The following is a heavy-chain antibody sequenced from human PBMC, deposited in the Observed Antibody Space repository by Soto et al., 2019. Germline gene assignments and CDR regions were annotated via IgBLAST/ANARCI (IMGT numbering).Heavy chain of an antibody. Sequence: SQTLSLTCAVYGGSFSDTYWNWFRQPPGKGLEWIGEINHNTNTIYNPSLTSRVTISVDTSKNHFSLKLTSVTAADTAVYYCARGVRLFRASFDPCGQGTLVTVSS. D-gene: IGHD2-15*01. CDR3: ARGVRLFRASFDP. V-gene: IGHV4-34*01. J-gene: IGHJ5*02. CDR1: GGSFSDTY. CDR2: INHNTNT.